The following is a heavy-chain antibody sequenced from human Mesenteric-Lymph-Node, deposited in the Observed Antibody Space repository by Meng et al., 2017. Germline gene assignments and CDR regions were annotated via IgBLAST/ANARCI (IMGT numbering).Heavy chain of an antibody. J-gene: IGHJ6*02. Sequence: GGSLRLSCAASGFTVSSDYMSWVRQAPGKGLEWVSVIYSGGSTYYADSVKGRFTISRDNSKNTLYLQMNSLRAEDTAVYYCARDRDRRAYSGYPGYYYGMDVWGQGTTVTVSS. CDR2: IYSGGST. D-gene: IGHD5-12*01. CDR1: GFTVSSDY. V-gene: IGHV3-53*01. CDR3: ARDRDRRAYSGYPGYYYGMDV.